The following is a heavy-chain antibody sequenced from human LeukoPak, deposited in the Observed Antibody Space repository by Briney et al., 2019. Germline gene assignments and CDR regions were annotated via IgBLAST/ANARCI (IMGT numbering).Heavy chain of an antibody. J-gene: IGHJ5*02. V-gene: IGHV4-4*07. D-gene: IGHD3-10*01. CDR2: IYTSGST. Sequence: SETLSLTCTVSGGSISSYYWSWIRQPAGKGLEWIGRIYTSGSTNYNPSLKSRVTMSVDTSKNQFSLKLSSVTAADTAVYYCARAQGLLWFGESEHNWFDPWGQGTLVTVSS. CDR1: GGSISSYY. CDR3: ARAQGLLWFGESEHNWFDP.